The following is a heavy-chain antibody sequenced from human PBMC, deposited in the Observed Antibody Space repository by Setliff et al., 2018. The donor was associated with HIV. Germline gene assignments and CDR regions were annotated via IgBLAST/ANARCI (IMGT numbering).Heavy chain of an antibody. J-gene: IGHJ4*02. Sequence: SETLSLTCTVSGGSISSGDYYWSWIRQPPGKGLEWIGYIYYSGSTYYNPSLKSRVTISVDTSKNQFSLKLSSVTAADTAVYYCARGDSSSWGRGDGVDYWGQGTLVTVSS. CDR1: GGSISSGDYY. D-gene: IGHD6-13*01. CDR2: IYYSGST. V-gene: IGHV4-30-4*08. CDR3: ARGDSSSWGRGDGVDY.